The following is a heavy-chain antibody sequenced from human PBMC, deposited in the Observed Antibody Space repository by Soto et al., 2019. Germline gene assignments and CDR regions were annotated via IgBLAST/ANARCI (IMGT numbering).Heavy chain of an antibody. V-gene: IGHV3-30*18. CDR3: AKASGYYGFGPLYYYMDV. J-gene: IGHJ6*03. D-gene: IGHD3-22*01. Sequence: GGSLRLSCAASGFTFSSYGMHWVRQAPGKGLEWVAVISYDGSNKYYADSVKGRFTISRDNSKNTLYLQMNSLRAEDTAVYYCAKASGYYGFGPLYYYMDVWGKGTTVTVSS. CDR2: ISYDGSNK. CDR1: GFTFSSYG.